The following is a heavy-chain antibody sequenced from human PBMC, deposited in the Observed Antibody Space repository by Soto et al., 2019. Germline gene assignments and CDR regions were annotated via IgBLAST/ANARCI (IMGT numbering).Heavy chain of an antibody. Sequence: SETLSLTCTVSGGSISSNSYYWDWIRQPPGKGLDWIGSIYHRGSTYYNPSLKSRVAISVDPSTNQFSLTLTSVTAADTAVYYCARSSPLVYGTTFDHWGQGTLVTVSS. CDR3: ARSSPLVYGTTFDH. V-gene: IGHV4-39*01. D-gene: IGHD3-10*01. CDR2: IYHRGST. J-gene: IGHJ5*02. CDR1: GGSISSNSYY.